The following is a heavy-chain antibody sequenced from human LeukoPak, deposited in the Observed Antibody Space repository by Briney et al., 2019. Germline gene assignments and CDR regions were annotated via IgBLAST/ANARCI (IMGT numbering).Heavy chain of an antibody. CDR2: INPTSGDT. J-gene: IGHJ6*02. D-gene: IGHD3-16*01. V-gene: IGHV1-2*06. CDR3: ARLLGSLDV. Sequence: ASVKVSCKASGYTFTSYDINWVRQAPGQGLEWMGRINPTSGDTNSAQKFQGRVTMTRDTSVSTAYMELSRLRSDDTAVYYCARLLGSLDVWGQGTMVTVSS. CDR1: GYTFTSYD.